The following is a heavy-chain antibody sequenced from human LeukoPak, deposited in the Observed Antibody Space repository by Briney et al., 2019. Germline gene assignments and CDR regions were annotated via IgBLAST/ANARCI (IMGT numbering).Heavy chain of an antibody. CDR3: ARGAPIDY. Sequence: PGGSLRLSCAASGFTFSNTWMYWVRQGPGQGVVWVSRIYNDATSATYADSVKGRFTISRDNAKNTLYLQMDSLRVDDNAVYYCARGAPIDYWGQGTLVTVSS. CDR2: IYNDATSA. CDR1: GFTFSNTW. V-gene: IGHV3-74*01. J-gene: IGHJ4*02.